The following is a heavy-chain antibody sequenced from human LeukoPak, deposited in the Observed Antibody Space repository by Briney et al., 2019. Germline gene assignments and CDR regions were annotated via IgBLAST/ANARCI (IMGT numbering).Heavy chain of an antibody. CDR2: ISGDGGST. J-gene: IGHJ4*02. Sequence: GGSLRLSCAASGFTFDDYAMHWVRQAPGKGLEWVSLISGDGGSTYYADSVKGRFTISRDNSKNSLYLQMNSLRTEDTALYYCALQEFGVVTPFDYWGRGTLVTVSS. D-gene: IGHD3-3*01. V-gene: IGHV3-43*02. CDR3: ALQEFGVVTPFDY. CDR1: GFTFDDYA.